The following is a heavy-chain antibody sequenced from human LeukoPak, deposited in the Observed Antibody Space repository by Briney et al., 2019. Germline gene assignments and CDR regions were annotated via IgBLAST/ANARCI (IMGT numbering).Heavy chain of an antibody. CDR1: GGSISGSY. CDR2: MYNSGST. V-gene: IGHV4-59*01. J-gene: IGHJ4*02. CDR3: ARGIESYGDYGY. Sequence: EPSETLSHTCTVSGGSISGSYWSWIRQPPGKGLEWIAYMYNSGSTNYNPSLKSRVTISIDTSKNQFSLKLSSLTAADTAIYYCARGIESYGDYGYWGQGILVTVSS. D-gene: IGHD4-17*01.